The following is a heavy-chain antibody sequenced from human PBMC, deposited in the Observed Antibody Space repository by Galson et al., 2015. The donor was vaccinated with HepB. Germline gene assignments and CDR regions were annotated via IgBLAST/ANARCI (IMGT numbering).Heavy chain of an antibody. V-gene: IGHV1-46*01. Sequence: SVKVSCKASGYTFTSYYMHWVRQAPGQGLEWMGIINPSGGSTSYAQKFQGRVTMTRDTSTSTVYMELSSLRSEDTAVYYCARAVCCSSTSCLDDAFDIWGQGTMVTVSS. CDR3: ARAVCCSSTSCLDDAFDI. J-gene: IGHJ3*02. CDR2: INPSGGST. D-gene: IGHD2-2*01. CDR1: GYTFTSYY.